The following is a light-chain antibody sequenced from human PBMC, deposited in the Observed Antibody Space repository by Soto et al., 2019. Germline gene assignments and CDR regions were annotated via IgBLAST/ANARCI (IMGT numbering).Light chain of an antibody. J-gene: IGLJ1*01. Sequence: SYELTQPPSVSVAPGQTARITCGGNNIGGQSVHWYHQRPGQAPVLVVYDDRDRPSGIPERFSGSNSGNTATLTISRVEAGDEADYYCQVWDSSSDHDVFGTGTKLTVL. CDR1: NIGGQS. CDR3: QVWDSSSDHDV. V-gene: IGLV3-21*02. CDR2: DDR.